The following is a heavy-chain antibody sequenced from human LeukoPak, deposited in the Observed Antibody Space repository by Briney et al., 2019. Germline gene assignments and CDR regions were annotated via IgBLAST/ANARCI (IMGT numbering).Heavy chain of an antibody. V-gene: IGHV3-66*01. CDR1: GLTVSNNY. CDR2: IYSGDTT. Sequence: GGSLRLSCAASGLTVSNNYMSWVRQAPGKGLEWVSVIYSGDTTYYADSVKGRFTISRDNSKTTLYLQMNSLRAEDTAVYYCARITMVRGTHAFDIWGQGTVVTVSS. D-gene: IGHD3-10*01. CDR3: ARITMVRGTHAFDI. J-gene: IGHJ3*02.